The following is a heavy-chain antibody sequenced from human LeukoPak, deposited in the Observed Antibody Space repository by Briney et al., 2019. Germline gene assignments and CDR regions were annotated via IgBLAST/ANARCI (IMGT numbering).Heavy chain of an antibody. V-gene: IGHV1-24*01. Sequence: GASVKVSCKVSGFTLTEFSMHWVRQAPGKGLEWMGGFDPDAGKTIYAPRFQGRVTMTEDTSTDTAYMDLSSLGSEDTAVYYCATGAVWGQFDFWGQGTLVTVSS. J-gene: IGHJ4*02. D-gene: IGHD3-16*01. CDR3: ATGAVWGQFDF. CDR2: FDPDAGKT. CDR1: GFTLTEFS.